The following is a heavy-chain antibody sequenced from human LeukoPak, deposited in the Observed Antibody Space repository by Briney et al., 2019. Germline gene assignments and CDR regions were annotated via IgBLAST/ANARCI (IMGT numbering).Heavy chain of an antibody. CDR3: ARGETQQLLWFGELLSGFDY. CDR1: GFTFSSYA. Sequence: GGSLRLSCAASGFTFSSYAMHWVRQAPGKGLEYVSAISSNGGSTYYANSVKGRFTISRDNSKNTLYLQMGSLRAEDMAVYYCARGETQQLLWFGELLSGFDYWGQGTLVTVSS. J-gene: IGHJ4*02. D-gene: IGHD3-10*01. V-gene: IGHV3-64*01. CDR2: ISSNGGST.